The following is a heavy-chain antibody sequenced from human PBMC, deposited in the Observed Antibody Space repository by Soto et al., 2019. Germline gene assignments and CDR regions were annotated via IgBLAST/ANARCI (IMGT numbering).Heavy chain of an antibody. D-gene: IGHD1-7*01. CDR1: GFNFDNYG. CDR2: ITYDGSFQ. V-gene: IGHV3-30*18. J-gene: IGHJ4*02. Sequence: QVQLVESGGGVVQPGGSLRLSCQASGFNFDNYGMHWVRQAPGKRLEWVAVITYDGSFQYYADSMKGRFTISRDNSKNTLFLHLNTLKPEDTAVYHCAKDRVGGTFYTPLGFWGQGTLVTVSS. CDR3: AKDRVGGTFYTPLGF.